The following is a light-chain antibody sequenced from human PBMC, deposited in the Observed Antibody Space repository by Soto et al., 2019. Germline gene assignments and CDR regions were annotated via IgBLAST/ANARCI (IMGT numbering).Light chain of an antibody. J-gene: IGKJ1*01. CDR3: QKHRSGPRT. Sequence: DIQMTQSPSSLSASVGDSVTITCRASQGIGNSLAWYQQQPGKVPKLLIYAASSLQSGVPSRFSGSGSGTDFTLTISSLQPEDVATYYCQKHRSGPRTFGQGTKVEIK. CDR1: QGIGNS. V-gene: IGKV1-27*01. CDR2: AAS.